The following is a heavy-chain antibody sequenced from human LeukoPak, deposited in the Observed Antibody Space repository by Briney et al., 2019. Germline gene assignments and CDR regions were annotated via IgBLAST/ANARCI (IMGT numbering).Heavy chain of an antibody. J-gene: IGHJ5*02. CDR3: ARGWGVVVIRWFDP. CDR1: GGSISSSSYY. Sequence: SETLSLTCTVSGGSISSSSYYWGWIRQPPGKGLEWIGEINHSGSTNYNPSLKSRVTISVDTSKNQFSLKLSSVTAADTAVYYCARGWGVVVIRWFDPWGQGTLVTVSS. CDR2: INHSGST. V-gene: IGHV4-39*07. D-gene: IGHD3-22*01.